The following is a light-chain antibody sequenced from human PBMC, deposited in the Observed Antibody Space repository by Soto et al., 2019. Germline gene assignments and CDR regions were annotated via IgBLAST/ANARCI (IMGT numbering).Light chain of an antibody. J-gene: IGKJ2*03. Sequence: EIVLTQSPGTLSLSPGERATLSCRASQSASSTFLAWYQQKPGQAPRLLIHGASTRATGIPDRFSGSGSGTDFTLTISRLKPEDFAVYYCQHRWNWAYGFGQGTKLEI. CDR3: QHRWNWAYG. CDR1: QSASSTF. V-gene: IGKV3D-20*02. CDR2: GAS.